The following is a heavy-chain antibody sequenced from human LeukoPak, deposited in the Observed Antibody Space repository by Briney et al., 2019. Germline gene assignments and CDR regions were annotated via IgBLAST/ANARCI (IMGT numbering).Heavy chain of an antibody. CDR1: GGTFSSYA. V-gene: IGHV1-69*04. CDR3: ARSSGYDRENWVDP. D-gene: IGHD5-12*01. Sequence: SVKVSCKASGGTFSSYAISWVRQAPGQGLEWMGRIIPILGIANYAQKFQGRVTITADKSTSTAYMELSSLRSEDTAVYYSARSSGYDRENWVDPWGQGTLVTVSS. J-gene: IGHJ5*02. CDR2: IIPILGIA.